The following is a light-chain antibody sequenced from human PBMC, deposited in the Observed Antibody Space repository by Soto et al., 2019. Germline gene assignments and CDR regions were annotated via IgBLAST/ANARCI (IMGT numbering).Light chain of an antibody. V-gene: IGKV3-20*01. J-gene: IGKJ1*01. CDR3: QQYGSSPLWT. Sequence: EIVFTQSPGTLSLSPGERATLSCRASQSVSSGYLAWYQLKPGQAPRLLIYGASSRANGIPDRCSGSGSGTDLTLTFSSLEPADFAMYSGQQYGSSPLWTFGQGTKVDIK. CDR1: QSVSSGY. CDR2: GAS.